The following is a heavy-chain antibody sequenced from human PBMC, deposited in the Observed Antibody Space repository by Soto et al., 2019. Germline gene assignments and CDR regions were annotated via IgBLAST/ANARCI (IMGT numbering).Heavy chain of an antibody. Sequence: GGSLRLSCAASGFTFSSYWMSWVRQAPGKGLEWVANIKQDGSEKYYVDSVKGRFTISRDNAKNSLYLQMNSLRAEDTAVYYCARDEAKGDRPNKSYYHYYYMDVWGKGTTVTVSS. J-gene: IGHJ6*03. V-gene: IGHV3-7*01. CDR3: ARDEAKGDRPNKSYYHYYYMDV. CDR1: GFTFSSYW. CDR2: IKQDGSEK. D-gene: IGHD3-22*01.